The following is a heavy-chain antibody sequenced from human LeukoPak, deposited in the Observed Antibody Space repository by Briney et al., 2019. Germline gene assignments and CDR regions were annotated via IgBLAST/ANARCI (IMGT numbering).Heavy chain of an antibody. V-gene: IGHV4-59*01. CDR1: GGSISSYH. Sequence: SETLSLPRTVSGGSISSYHWSWIRQPPGKRLEWIGYIYYSGSTNYNPSLKSRVTISVDTSKIQFSLKLSSVTAADTAVYYCARIGIDDAFDIWGQGTMVTVSS. J-gene: IGHJ3*02. CDR2: IYYSGST. D-gene: IGHD2-15*01. CDR3: ARIGIDDAFDI.